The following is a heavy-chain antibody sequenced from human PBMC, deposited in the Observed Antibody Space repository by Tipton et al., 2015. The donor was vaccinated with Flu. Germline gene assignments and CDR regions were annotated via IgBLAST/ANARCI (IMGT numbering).Heavy chain of an antibody. CDR1: GFTFSGHW. J-gene: IGHJ4*02. D-gene: IGHD6-19*01. CDR2: IRQDGMEK. CDR3: AKDGWDTSGWYPFDY. V-gene: IGHV3-7*01. Sequence: SLRLSCAASGFTFSGHWMHWVRQAPGKGLEWVSNIRQDGMEKYYVDSVKGRFTISRDNSKNSLFLEMNSLRAEDTAVYYCAKDGWDTSGWYPFDYWGQGTLVTVSS.